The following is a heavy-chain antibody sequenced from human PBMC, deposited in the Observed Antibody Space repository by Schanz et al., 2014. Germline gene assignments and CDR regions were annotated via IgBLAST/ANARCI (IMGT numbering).Heavy chain of an antibody. CDR2: IYSSGNT. Sequence: WTWIRQHPGKGLEWIGYIYSSGNTYYNPSLNSRVTISFDTSKNQFSLKLSSVTAADTAVYYCARAPPNYDFYTGAYYFDYWGQGTVVTVSS. V-gene: IGHV4-30-4*06. D-gene: IGHD3-3*01. J-gene: IGHJ4*02. CDR3: ARAPPNYDFYTGAYYFDY.